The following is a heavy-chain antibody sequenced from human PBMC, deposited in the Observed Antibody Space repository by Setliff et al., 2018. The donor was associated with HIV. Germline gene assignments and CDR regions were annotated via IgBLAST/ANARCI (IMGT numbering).Heavy chain of an antibody. Sequence: ASVKVSCKASGYTFTSYYLHWVRQAPGQGLEWMGMINPSGGSASYAQKFQGRVTMSRDTSTSTVYMELSSLRSEDTAVYYCARDYFDSSVYLYGFGAFDLWGQGTMVTVSS. CDR2: INPSGGSA. V-gene: IGHV1-46*01. D-gene: IGHD3-22*01. J-gene: IGHJ3*01. CDR1: GYTFTSYY. CDR3: ARDYFDSSVYLYGFGAFDL.